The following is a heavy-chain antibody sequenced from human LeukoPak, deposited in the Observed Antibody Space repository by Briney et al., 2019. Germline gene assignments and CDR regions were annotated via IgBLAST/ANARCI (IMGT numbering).Heavy chain of an antibody. CDR2: IYCSGST. CDR1: GGSISSYY. CDR3: ARHYLGYSSGWDY. Sequence: SQTLSLTYTLAGGSISSYYWSWIRQPPGNGLGWIGDIYCSGSTNYNPSLKSRVTISVATSKNQFSLKLRSVTAAATAVYYCARHYLGYSSGWDYWGQGTLVTVSS. D-gene: IGHD6-19*01. V-gene: IGHV4-59*08. J-gene: IGHJ4*02.